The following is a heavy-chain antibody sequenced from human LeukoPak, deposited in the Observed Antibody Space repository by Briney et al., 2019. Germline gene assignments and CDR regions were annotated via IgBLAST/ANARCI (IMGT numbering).Heavy chain of an antibody. D-gene: IGHD6-13*01. V-gene: IGHV4-34*01. CDR1: GGSFSGYY. J-gene: IGHJ4*02. Sequence: PSETLSLTCAAYGGSFSGYYWAWIRQPPGKGLEWIGEINHSGGTNYNPSLKSRVTISVDTSKNQFALRLSSVTAADTAVYYCGRGQYSRIWYDYWGQGTVVPVFS. CDR3: GRGQYSRIWYDY. CDR2: INHSGGT.